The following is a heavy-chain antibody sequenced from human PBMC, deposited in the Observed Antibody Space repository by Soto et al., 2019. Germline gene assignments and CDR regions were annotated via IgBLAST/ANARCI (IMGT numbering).Heavy chain of an antibody. V-gene: IGHV3-21*01. CDR2: ITISGSST. Sequence: PGGSLRLSCATSGFTFNTYVMAWVRQAPGVGLEWVSAITISGSSTYYADSVKGRFTISRDNAKNSLYLQMNSLRAEDTAVYYCARYDSSGYYWPYYYYGIDVWGQGTTVTVSS. CDR3: ARYDSSGYYWPYYYYGIDV. CDR1: GFTFNTYV. J-gene: IGHJ6*02. D-gene: IGHD3-22*01.